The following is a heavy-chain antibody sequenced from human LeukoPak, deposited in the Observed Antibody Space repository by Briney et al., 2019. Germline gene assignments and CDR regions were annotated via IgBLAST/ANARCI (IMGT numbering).Heavy chain of an antibody. CDR2: ISTSAGTI. J-gene: IGHJ4*02. CDR3: ARDAIDSSGFDFDY. V-gene: IGHV3-11*01. Sequence: GESLRLSCAASGFTFSDYYMTWIRQAPGKGLEWISYISTSAGTIYYADSVKGRFTISRDNAKDSLYLQMNSLRAEDTAVYYCARDAIDSSGFDFDYWGQGTLVTVSS. CDR1: GFTFSDYY. D-gene: IGHD3-22*01.